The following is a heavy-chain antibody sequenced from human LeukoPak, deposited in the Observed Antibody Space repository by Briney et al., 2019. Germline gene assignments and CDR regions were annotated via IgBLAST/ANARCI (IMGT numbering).Heavy chain of an antibody. CDR1: GFAFSSYG. V-gene: IGHV3-33*01. CDR3: ARQMVAALVWFDP. J-gene: IGHJ5*02. CDR2: IWYDGSNK. D-gene: IGHD6-13*01. Sequence: SGGSLTLSCAASGFAFSSYGMHWVRQAPGKGLEWVAVIWYDGSNKYYADSVKGRFTISRDNSKNTLYLQMNSLRAEDTAVYYCARQMVAALVWFDPWGQGSLVTVSP.